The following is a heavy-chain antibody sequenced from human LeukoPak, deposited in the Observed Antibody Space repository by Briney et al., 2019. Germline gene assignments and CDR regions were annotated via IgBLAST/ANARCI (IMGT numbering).Heavy chain of an antibody. J-gene: IGHJ4*02. D-gene: IGHD3-10*01. CDR1: GGSISRPDHY. Sequence: SETLSLTCSVSGGSISRPDHYWSWIRQPPGKGLEWIGFIYDNEKTHYSPSFESRVTISGDTSNNHFSLTLNFVTAADTAIYYCAASQSDYYNSGTYHKIHYWGRGALVTVSS. CDR3: AASQSDYYNSGTYHKIHY. CDR2: IYDNEKT. V-gene: IGHV4-30-4*01.